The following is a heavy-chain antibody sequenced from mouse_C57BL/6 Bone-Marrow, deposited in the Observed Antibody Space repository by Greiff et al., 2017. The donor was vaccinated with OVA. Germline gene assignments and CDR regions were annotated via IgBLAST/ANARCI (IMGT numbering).Heavy chain of an antibody. Sequence: VQLQQSGAELVKPGASVKMSCTASGYTFTSYWITWVKQRPGQGLEWIGDIYPGSGSTNYNEKFKSKATLTVDTSSSTAYMQLSSLTSEDSAVYYCARSISYDYDAWFAYWGQGTLVTVSA. V-gene: IGHV1-55*01. J-gene: IGHJ3*01. CDR3: ARSISYDYDAWFAY. CDR2: IYPGSGST. D-gene: IGHD2-4*01. CDR1: GYTFTSYW.